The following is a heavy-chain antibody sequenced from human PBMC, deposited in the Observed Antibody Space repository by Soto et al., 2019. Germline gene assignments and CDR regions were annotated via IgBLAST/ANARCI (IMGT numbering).Heavy chain of an antibody. V-gene: IGHV1-18*01. CDR2: ISAYNGHT. CDR3: ARGDGGDY. D-gene: IGHD4-17*01. CDR1: GYSIARYD. Sequence: CNSTGYSIARYDINWVGQAPEQRLEWVGWISAYNGHTNYAHKLQGIVTISTHTTGTTAYMELRSLRSDDTGVYYGARGDGGDYRGEGTLVT. J-gene: IGHJ4*02.